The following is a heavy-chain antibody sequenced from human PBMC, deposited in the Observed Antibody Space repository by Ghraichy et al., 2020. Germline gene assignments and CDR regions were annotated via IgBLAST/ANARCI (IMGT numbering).Heavy chain of an antibody. CDR1: GFTFSSYS. J-gene: IGHJ3*02. D-gene: IGHD3-22*01. CDR3: ARDLGYDSSGYKVGAFDI. CDR2: ISSSSSTI. Sequence: GGSLRLSCAASGFTFSSYSMNWVRQAPGKGLEWVSYISSSSSTIYYADSVKGRFTISRDNAKNSLYLQMNSLRDEDTAVYYCARDLGYDSSGYKVGAFDIWGQGTMVTVSS. V-gene: IGHV3-48*02.